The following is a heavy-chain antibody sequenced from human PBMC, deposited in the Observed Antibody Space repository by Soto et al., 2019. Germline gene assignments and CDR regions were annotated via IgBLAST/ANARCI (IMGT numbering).Heavy chain of an antibody. CDR3: ARLRDSDGMDV. D-gene: IGHD1-26*01. J-gene: IGHJ6*02. V-gene: IGHV1-69*02. CDR2: IIPILGIA. CDR1: GGTFSSYT. Sequence: QVQLVQSVAEVKKPGSSVKVSCKASGGTFSSYTISWVRQAPGQGLEWMGRIIPILGIANYAQKFQGRVTITADKSTSTSYMELSSLRSEDTAVYYCARLRDSDGMDVCGQGTTVTVAS.